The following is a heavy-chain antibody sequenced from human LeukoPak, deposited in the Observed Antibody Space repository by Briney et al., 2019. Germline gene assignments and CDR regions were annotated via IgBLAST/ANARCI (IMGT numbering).Heavy chain of an antibody. CDR2: IGSSGNNI. V-gene: IGHV3-11*04. J-gene: IGHJ4*02. CDR3: ARASWDGYCSITSCSNDY. D-gene: IGHD2-2*01. CDR1: GFTFSDYY. Sequence: GGSLRLSCAASGFTFSDYYMSWIRQAPGKGLEWVSYIGSSGNNIFYADSLKSRFTISRDNAKNSLYLQMNSLRAEDTAVYYCARASWDGYCSITSCSNDYWGQGTLVTVSS.